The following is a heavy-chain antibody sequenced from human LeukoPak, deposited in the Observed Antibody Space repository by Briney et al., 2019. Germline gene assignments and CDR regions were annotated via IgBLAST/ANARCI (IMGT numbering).Heavy chain of an antibody. V-gene: IGHV4-39*01. CDR3: ARNIAAAGTGKGHYYYYMDV. D-gene: IGHD6-13*01. CDR2: IYYSGST. J-gene: IGHJ6*03. CDR1: GGSISSSSYY. Sequence: APETLSLTCTVSGGSISSSSYYWGWIRQPPGKGLEWIGSIYYSGSTYYNPSLKSRVTISVDTSKNQFSLKLSSVTAADTAVYYCARNIAAAGTGKGHYYYYMDVWGKGTTVTISS.